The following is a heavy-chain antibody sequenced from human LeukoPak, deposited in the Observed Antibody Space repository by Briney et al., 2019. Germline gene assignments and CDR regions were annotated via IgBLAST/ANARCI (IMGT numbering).Heavy chain of an antibody. D-gene: IGHD4-17*01. CDR2: IYYSGSA. CDR1: GGSISSYS. J-gene: IGHJ5*02. V-gene: IGHV4-59*08. Sequence: SETLSLTCTVSGGSISSYSWSWIRQPPGKGPEWIGHIYYSGSASYNPSLKSRLTISVDTSKNQFSLNLSSVTAADTAVYYCARGMTTGPDPWGQGTLVTVSS. CDR3: ARGMTTGPDP.